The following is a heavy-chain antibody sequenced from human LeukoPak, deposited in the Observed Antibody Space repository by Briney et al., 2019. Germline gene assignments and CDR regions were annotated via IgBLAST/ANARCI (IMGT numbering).Heavy chain of an antibody. V-gene: IGHV4-39*02. CDR2: ISYSGTT. D-gene: IGHD3-10*01. Sequence: SETLSLTCTVSSASISSSPYYWGWIRQSPGKGLEWIGSISYSGTTYYNPSLKSRVTISVDTSKNHFSLKLSSVTAADTAVYYCAANSADYNTLGSSYKVWGQGTLVTVSS. CDR3: AANSADYNTLGSSYKV. J-gene: IGHJ4*02. CDR1: SASISSSPYY.